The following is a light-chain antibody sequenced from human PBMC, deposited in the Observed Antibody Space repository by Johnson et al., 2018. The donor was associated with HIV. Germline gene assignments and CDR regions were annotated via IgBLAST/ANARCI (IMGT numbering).Light chain of an antibody. CDR2: DNN. J-gene: IGLJ1*01. CDR1: SSNVGSSF. V-gene: IGLV1-51*01. Sequence: QSVLTQPPSVPAAPGQTVTISCSGSSSNVGSSFVSWYRQVPGTAPKLLIYDNNKRPSGIPDRFSGSKSGTSATLGITGLQTGDEADYYCVTLGGVFGTGTKVTVL. CDR3: VTLGGV.